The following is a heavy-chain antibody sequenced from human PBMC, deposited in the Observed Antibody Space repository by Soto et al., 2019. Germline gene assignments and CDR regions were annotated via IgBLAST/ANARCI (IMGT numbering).Heavy chain of an antibody. Sequence: QVQLVESGGGVVQPGRSLRLSCAASGFTFSSYAMHWVRQAPGKGLEWVAVISYDGSNKYYADSVKGRFTISRDNSKNTLYLQMNSLRAEDTAVYYCARDGGYSYGSVFDYWGQGTLVTVSS. CDR2: ISYDGSNK. J-gene: IGHJ4*02. D-gene: IGHD5-18*01. CDR3: ARDGGYSYGSVFDY. CDR1: GFTFSSYA. V-gene: IGHV3-30-3*01.